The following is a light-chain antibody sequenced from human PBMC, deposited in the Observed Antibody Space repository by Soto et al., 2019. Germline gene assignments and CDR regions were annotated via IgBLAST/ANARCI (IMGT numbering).Light chain of an antibody. CDR2: GAS. CDR1: QSVGSSY. J-gene: IGKJ3*01. CDR3: QQYGSSSLT. Sequence: EIVLTQSPGTLSLSPGESTTLSCRASQSVGSSYLAWYQHKPGQAPRLLIYGASTRATGIPDRFSGSGSGTDFTLTISRLEPEDFAVYYCQQYGSSSLTFGPGTKVDIK. V-gene: IGKV3-20*01.